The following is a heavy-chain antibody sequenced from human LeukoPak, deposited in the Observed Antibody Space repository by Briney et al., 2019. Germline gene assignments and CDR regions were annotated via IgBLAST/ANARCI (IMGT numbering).Heavy chain of an antibody. CDR1: GFTFSSYA. Sequence: GGSLRLSCAASGFTFSSYAMHWVRQAPGKGLEWVAVISYDGSNKYYADSVKGRFTISRDNSKNTLYLQMNSLRAEDTAVYYCAKDPHIAYSSSWYAIDYWGQGTLVTVSS. CDR3: AKDPHIAYSSSWYAIDY. D-gene: IGHD6-13*01. J-gene: IGHJ4*02. CDR2: ISYDGSNK. V-gene: IGHV3-30*04.